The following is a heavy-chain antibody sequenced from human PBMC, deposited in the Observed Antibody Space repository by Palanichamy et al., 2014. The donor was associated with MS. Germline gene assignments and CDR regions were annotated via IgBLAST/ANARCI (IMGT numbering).Heavy chain of an antibody. CDR1: GYSFTSYW. CDR3: ARHVKRALLVLDAFDI. CDR2: IYPGDSDT. V-gene: IGHV5-51*01. J-gene: IGHJ3*02. Sequence: EVQLVQSGAGVKKPGESLKISCKGSGYSFTSYWIGWVRQMPGKGLEWMGIIYPGDSDTRYSPSFQGQVTISADKSISTAYLQWSSLKASDTAMYYCARHVKRALLVLDAFDIWGQGTMVTVSS. D-gene: IGHD6-13*01.